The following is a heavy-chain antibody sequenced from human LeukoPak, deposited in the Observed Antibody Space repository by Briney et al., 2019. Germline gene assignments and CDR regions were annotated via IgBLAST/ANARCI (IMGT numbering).Heavy chain of an antibody. J-gene: IGHJ4*02. D-gene: IGHD2-15*01. CDR3: ARAGSGIPEYYFDY. V-gene: IGHV4-34*01. Sequence: SETLSLTCAVYGGSFSGYYWSWIRQPPGKGLEWIGEINHSGSTNYNPSLKSRVTISVDTSKNQFSLKLSSVTAADTAVYYCARAGSGIPEYYFDYWGQGTLVTVSS. CDR2: INHSGST. CDR1: GGSFSGYY.